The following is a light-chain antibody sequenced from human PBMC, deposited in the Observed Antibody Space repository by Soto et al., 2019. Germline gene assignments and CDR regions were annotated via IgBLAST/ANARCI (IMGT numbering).Light chain of an antibody. J-gene: IGLJ2*01. CDR3: QAWDSSTDHVA. CDR2: ADS. Sequence: SYELTQPPSVSVAPGQTGRITCEGNNIGHRSVHWFQQRPGQAPVLVVYADSDRPSGIPERFSGSKSENTATLTISTLEAGDESDYYCQAWDSSTDHVAFGGGTKLTVL. CDR1: NIGHRS. V-gene: IGLV3-21*02.